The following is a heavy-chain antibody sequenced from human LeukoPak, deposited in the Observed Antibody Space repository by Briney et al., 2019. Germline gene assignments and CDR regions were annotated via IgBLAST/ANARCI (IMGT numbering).Heavy chain of an antibody. V-gene: IGHV4-31*03. Sequence: SETLSLTCNVSGVSVSDGRYYWTCIRQHPGKGLEWIGYKYYSGSAKYNPSLKRRLNISIDTSKNQFSLQLSSVTSAHTTTYYCATLFCSGISCLDVFNMWGQGKRVTVSS. CDR3: ATLFCSGISCLDVFNM. CDR1: GVSVSDGRYY. CDR2: KYYSGSA. J-gene: IGHJ3*02. D-gene: IGHD2-2*01.